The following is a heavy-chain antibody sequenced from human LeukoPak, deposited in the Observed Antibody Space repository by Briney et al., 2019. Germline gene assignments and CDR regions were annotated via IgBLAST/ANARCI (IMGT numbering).Heavy chain of an antibody. J-gene: IGHJ6*02. Sequence: PGGSLILSCAASGFTFGSYEMNWVRQAPGKGLEWVSYISSSGSTIYYADSVKGRFTISRDNAKNSLYLQMNSLRAEDTAVYYCARDVPAVAGTFGYYYYYGMDVWGQGTTVTVSS. CDR1: GFTFGSYE. CDR2: ISSSGSTI. D-gene: IGHD6-19*01. CDR3: ARDVPAVAGTFGYYYYYGMDV. V-gene: IGHV3-48*03.